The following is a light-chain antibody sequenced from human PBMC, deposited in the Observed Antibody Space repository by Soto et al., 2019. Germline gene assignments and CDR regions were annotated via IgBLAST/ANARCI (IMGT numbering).Light chain of an antibody. CDR3: QQRSNWPRLT. CDR2: DAS. V-gene: IGKV3-11*01. J-gene: IGKJ4*01. Sequence: EIVLTQSPATLSLSPGERATLSCRASQSVSSYLAWYQQKPGQAPRLLIYDASIRATGTPARFSVSGSGTDFTLTISSLEPEDFAVYYCQQRSNWPRLTFGGGTKVEIK. CDR1: QSVSSY.